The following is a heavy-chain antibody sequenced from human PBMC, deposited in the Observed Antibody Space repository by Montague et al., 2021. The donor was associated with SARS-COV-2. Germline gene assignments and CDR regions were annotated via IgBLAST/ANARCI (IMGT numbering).Heavy chain of an antibody. CDR3: ARLGDGVVPSPILGVGPYYSYYYMDV. Sequence: SETLSLTCAVYGGPFSGYYWSWICQPPGKGLEWIGEIHHGGSTNYNPSLKSRVTISADTSKNQFSLKLTSVAAADTAVYYCARLGDGVVPSPILGVGPYYSYYYMDVWGKGTTVTVSS. D-gene: IGHD3-10*01. V-gene: IGHV4-34*01. CDR2: IHHGGST. J-gene: IGHJ6*03. CDR1: GGPFSGYY.